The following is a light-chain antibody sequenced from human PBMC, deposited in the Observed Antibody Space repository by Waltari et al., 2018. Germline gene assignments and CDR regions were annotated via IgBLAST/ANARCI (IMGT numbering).Light chain of an antibody. CDR2: DVN. Sequence: QSALTQPRSVSGSPGQSVTISCTGTSSDVGGHNYVSWYQQHPGKAPKVMIYDVNKGPSGVPDRFSGSKSGNTASLTISGLQAEDEADYYCCSYAGSYTWVFGGGTKLTVL. CDR3: CSYAGSYTWV. V-gene: IGLV2-11*01. CDR1: SSDVGGHNY. J-gene: IGLJ3*02.